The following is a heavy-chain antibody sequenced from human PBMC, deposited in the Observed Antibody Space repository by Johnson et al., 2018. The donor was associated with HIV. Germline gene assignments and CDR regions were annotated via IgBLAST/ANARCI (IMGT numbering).Heavy chain of an antibody. J-gene: IGHJ3*02. V-gene: IGHV3-13*01. CDR3: ARASTLVAFDI. Sequence: VQLVESGGGLVQPGGSLRLSCAASGFTFSSYDMHWVRQATGKGLEWVSAIGTAGDTYYPVSVKGRFTISRENAKNSLYLQMNSLRAGDTAVYYCARASTLVAFDIWGQGTMVTVSS. D-gene: IGHD6-13*01. CDR1: GFTFSSYD. CDR2: IGTAGDT.